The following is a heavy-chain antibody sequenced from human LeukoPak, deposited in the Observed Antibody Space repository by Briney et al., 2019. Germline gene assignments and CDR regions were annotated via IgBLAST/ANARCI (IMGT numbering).Heavy chain of an antibody. J-gene: IGHJ4*02. D-gene: IGHD1-26*01. V-gene: IGHV4-34*01. Sequence: SETLSLTCAVYGGSFSGYYWSWIRQPPGKGLEWIGEINHSGSTNYNPSLKSRVTISVDTSKNQFSLKLSSVTAADTAVYYCARVSESGSSSPLDYWGQGTLVTVSS. CDR1: GGSFSGYY. CDR2: INHSGST. CDR3: ARVSESGSSSPLDY.